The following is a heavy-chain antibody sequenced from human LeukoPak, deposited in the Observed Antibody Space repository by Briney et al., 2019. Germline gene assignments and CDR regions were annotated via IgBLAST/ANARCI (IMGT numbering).Heavy chain of an antibody. J-gene: IGHJ4*02. CDR1: GYSISSGYY. Sequence: SETLSLTCTVSGYSISSGYYWGWIRQPPGKGLEWIGSIYYSGSTYYNPSLKSRVTISVDTSKNQFSLKLSSVTAADTAVYYCARVSYGDHGGPDYWGQGTLVTVSS. CDR2: IYYSGST. D-gene: IGHD4-17*01. CDR3: ARVSYGDHGGPDY. V-gene: IGHV4-38-2*02.